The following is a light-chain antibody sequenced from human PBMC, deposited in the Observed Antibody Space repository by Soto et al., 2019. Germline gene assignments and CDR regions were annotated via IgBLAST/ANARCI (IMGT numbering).Light chain of an antibody. CDR2: AAS. V-gene: IGKV1-39*01. Sequence: DIQMTQSPSSLSASVGDRVTITCRASQSISSYLNWYQQKPGKAPKLLIYAASSLQSGVPSRFSGSGSGTDFTLTISSLQPEDFATYCCQQTYITTWTLGQGTKVDIK. J-gene: IGKJ1*01. CDR1: QSISSY. CDR3: QQTYITTWT.